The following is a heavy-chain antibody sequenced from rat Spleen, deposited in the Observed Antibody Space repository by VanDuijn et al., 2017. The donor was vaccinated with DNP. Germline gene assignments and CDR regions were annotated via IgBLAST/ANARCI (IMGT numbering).Heavy chain of an antibody. CDR3: TSNPHIRTAAPFDY. D-gene: IGHD3-8*01. V-gene: IGHV5-31*01. CDR2: MSNTGDDT. J-gene: IGHJ2*01. CDR1: GLIFSNYW. Sequence: EVQLVESGGGPVQPGRSLKLSCVASGLIFSNYWVTWIRQAAGKGLAWVASMSNTGDDTYYSDSVKGRFSLSRDNAKSTLYLQVNSLRSEDTATYYCTSNPHIRTAAPFDYWGQGVMVTVSS.